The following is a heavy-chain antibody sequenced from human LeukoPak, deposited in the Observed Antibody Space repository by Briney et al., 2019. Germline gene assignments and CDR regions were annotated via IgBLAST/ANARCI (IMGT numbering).Heavy chain of an antibody. V-gene: IGHV3-23*01. J-gene: IGHJ4*02. Sequence: GGSLRLSCAASGSTFSSYAMSWVRQAPGKGLEWVSAISGSGGSTYYADFVKGRFTISRDNSKNTLFLQMNSLRAEDTAVYYCAKTWDLLYDYWGQGTLVTVSS. CDR3: AKTWDLLYDY. CDR2: ISGSGGST. D-gene: IGHD1-26*01. CDR1: GSTFSSYA.